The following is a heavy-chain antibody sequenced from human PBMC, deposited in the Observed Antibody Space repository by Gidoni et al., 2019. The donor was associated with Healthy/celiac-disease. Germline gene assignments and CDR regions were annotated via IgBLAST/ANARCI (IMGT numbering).Heavy chain of an antibody. D-gene: IGHD3-22*01. V-gene: IGHV3-30-3*01. CDR1: GFTFSSYA. J-gene: IGHJ4*02. CDR2: ISYDGSNK. CDR3: ARDRGEVVVVSTFDY. Sequence: QVQLVESGGGVVQPGRSLRLSCAASGFTFSSYAMHWVRQAPGKGLEWVAVISYDGSNKYYADSVKGRFTISRDNSKNTLYLQMNSLRAEDTAVYYCARDRGEVVVVSTFDYWGQGTLVTVSS.